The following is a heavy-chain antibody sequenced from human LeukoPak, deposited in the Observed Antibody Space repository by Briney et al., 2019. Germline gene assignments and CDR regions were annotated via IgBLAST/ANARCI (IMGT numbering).Heavy chain of an antibody. V-gene: IGHV4-61*02. CDR2: ISSSGST. D-gene: IGHD3-10*01. Sequence: SETLSLTCTVSGDSISSGDYYWSWIRQPAWKGLEWIGRISSSGSTNYNPSLKSRVTISVDTSKNQFSLKLSSVTAADTAVYYCARAEVRGVINDYWGQGTLVTVSS. J-gene: IGHJ4*02. CDR3: ARAEVRGVINDY. CDR1: GDSISSGDYY.